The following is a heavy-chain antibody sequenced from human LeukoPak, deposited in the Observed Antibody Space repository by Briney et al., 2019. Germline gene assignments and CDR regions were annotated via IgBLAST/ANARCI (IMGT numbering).Heavy chain of an antibody. V-gene: IGHV3-23*01. CDR1: GFTFSSYG. Sequence: PGGSLRLSCAASGFTFSSYGMSWVRQAPGKGLEWVSAISGSGGSTYYADSVKGRFTISRDNSKNTLYLQMNSLRAEDTAVYYCAKGPREERGSSTPSDYWGQGTLVTVSS. CDR2: ISGSGGST. J-gene: IGHJ4*02. CDR3: AKGPREERGSSTPSDY. D-gene: IGHD2-15*01.